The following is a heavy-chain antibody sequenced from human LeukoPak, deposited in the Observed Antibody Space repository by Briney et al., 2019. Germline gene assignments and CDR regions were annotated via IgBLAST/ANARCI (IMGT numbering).Heavy chain of an antibody. D-gene: IGHD4-17*01. J-gene: IGHJ4*02. Sequence: SETLSLTCAVYGGSFSGYYWSWIRRPPGKGLEWIGEINHSGSTNYNPSLKSRVTISVDTSKNQFSLKLSSVTAADTAVYYCARMAVTTDDYWGQGTLVTVSS. V-gene: IGHV4-34*01. CDR2: INHSGST. CDR1: GGSFSGYY. CDR3: ARMAVTTDDY.